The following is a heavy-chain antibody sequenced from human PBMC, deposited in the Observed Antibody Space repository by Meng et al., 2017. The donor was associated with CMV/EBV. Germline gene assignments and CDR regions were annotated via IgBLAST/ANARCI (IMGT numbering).Heavy chain of an antibody. Sequence: QVQLVKSGAEVKKPGASVKVSCKASGYTFTGYYMHWVRQAPGQGLEWMGWINPNSGGTNYAQKFQGRVTMTRDTSISTAYMDLSRLRSDDTAVYYCARTPSYSGSQRPFDYWGQGTLVTVSS. V-gene: IGHV1-2*02. J-gene: IGHJ4*02. CDR3: ARTPSYSGSQRPFDY. D-gene: IGHD1-26*01. CDR2: INPNSGGT. CDR1: GYTFTGYY.